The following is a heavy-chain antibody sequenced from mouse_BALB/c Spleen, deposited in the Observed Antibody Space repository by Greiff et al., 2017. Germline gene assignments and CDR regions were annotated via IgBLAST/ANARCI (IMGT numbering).Heavy chain of an antibody. CDR1: GYSITSDYA. J-gene: IGHJ3*01. CDR3: ARRGDYDWFAY. V-gene: IGHV3-2*02. D-gene: IGHD2-4*01. CDR2: ISYSGST. Sequence: EVQGVESGPGLVKPSQSLSLTCTVTGYSITSDYAWNWIRQFPGNKLEWMGYISYSGSTSYNPSLKSRISITRDTSKNQFFLQLNSVTTEDTATYYCARRGDYDWFAYWGQGTLVTVSA.